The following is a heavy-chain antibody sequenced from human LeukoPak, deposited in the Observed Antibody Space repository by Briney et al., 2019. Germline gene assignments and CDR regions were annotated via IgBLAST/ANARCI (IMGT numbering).Heavy chain of an antibody. CDR3: ARRGISSGWSFDF. CDR1: GGSISSYY. J-gene: IGHJ4*02. V-gene: IGHV4-4*07. D-gene: IGHD6-19*01. Sequence: SETLSLTCTVSGGSISSYYWSWIRQPAGKGLEWIGQIHTSGSTNYNPPLKSRVTMSIDTPENQVSLTIRSVTAADTAVYYCARRGISSGWSFDFWGQGALVTVSS. CDR2: IHTSGST.